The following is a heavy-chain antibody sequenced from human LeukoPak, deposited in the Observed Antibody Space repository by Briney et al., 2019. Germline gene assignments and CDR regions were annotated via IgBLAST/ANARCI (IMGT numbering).Heavy chain of an antibody. V-gene: IGHV3-74*01. Sequence: GGSLRLSCAASGFTFSSYWMHWVRQAPGKGPVWVSRINSDGSSTNYADSVKGRFTISRDNAKNTLHLQMNSLRAEDTAVYYCARGARGSGTASDYWGQGTLVTVSS. D-gene: IGHD3-10*01. CDR2: INSDGSST. J-gene: IGHJ4*02. CDR3: ARGARGSGTASDY. CDR1: GFTFSSYW.